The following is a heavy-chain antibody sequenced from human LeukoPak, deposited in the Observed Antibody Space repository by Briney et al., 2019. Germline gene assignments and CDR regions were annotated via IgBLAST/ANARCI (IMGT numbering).Heavy chain of an antibody. J-gene: IGHJ4*02. Sequence: GGSLILSCAASGFNFGGYWMNWVRQVPGKGPVWVARINTDGRSTSYAPSVKGRFTISRDNAKSTLHLQMNNLRAEDTAVYYCGRDVWGDRDGFFDRWGQGTLVTVSS. D-gene: IGHD5-24*01. V-gene: IGHV3-74*01. CDR2: INTDGRST. CDR1: GFNFGGYW. CDR3: GRDVWGDRDGFFDR.